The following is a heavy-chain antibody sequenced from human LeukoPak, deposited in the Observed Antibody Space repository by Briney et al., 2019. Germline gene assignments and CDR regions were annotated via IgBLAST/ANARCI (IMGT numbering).Heavy chain of an antibody. D-gene: IGHD6-13*01. V-gene: IGHV4-59*01. CDR1: GGSISSYY. CDR3: ARDGAAAGNWFDP. CDR2: IYYSGST. J-gene: IGHJ5*02. Sequence: SETLSLTCTVSGGSISSYYWSWIRRPPGKGLEWIGYIYYSGSTNYNPSLKSRVTISVDTSKNQFSLKLSSVTAADTAVYYCARDGAAAGNWFDPWGQGTLVTVSS.